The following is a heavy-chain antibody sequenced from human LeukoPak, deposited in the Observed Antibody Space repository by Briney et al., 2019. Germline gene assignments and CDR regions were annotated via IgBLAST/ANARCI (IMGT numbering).Heavy chain of an antibody. Sequence: GGSLRLSCAASGFTFDDYAMHWIRQAPGKGLEWVSLISGDGGRAHYADSVQGRFTISRDNSKNTLYLQMNSLRAEDTAVYYCAKGFHCSSTSCYGDYYYYMDVWGKGTTVTVSS. J-gene: IGHJ6*03. CDR3: AKGFHCSSTSCYGDYYYYMDV. V-gene: IGHV3-43D*03. CDR2: ISGDGGRA. D-gene: IGHD2-2*01. CDR1: GFTFDDYA.